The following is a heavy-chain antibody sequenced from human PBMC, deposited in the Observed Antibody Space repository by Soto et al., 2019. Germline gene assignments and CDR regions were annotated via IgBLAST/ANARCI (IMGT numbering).Heavy chain of an antibody. CDR3: ARAVRRGSGSYYKLYHCYGMDV. J-gene: IGHJ6*02. CDR1: GGSVSSTSYY. D-gene: IGHD3-10*01. Sequence: SETLSLTCTVSGGSVSSTSYYWTWIRQPPGKGLEWIGYIHYSGSTNYNPSLKSRVTVSVDTSKNQFSLKLSSVTAADTAVYYCARAVRRGSGSYYKLYHCYGMDVWGQGTTVTVSS. V-gene: IGHV4-61*01. CDR2: IHYSGST.